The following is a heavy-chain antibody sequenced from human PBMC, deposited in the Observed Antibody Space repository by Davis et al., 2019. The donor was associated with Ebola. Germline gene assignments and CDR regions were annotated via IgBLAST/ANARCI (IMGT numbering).Heavy chain of an antibody. Sequence: PSETLSLTCTVSGGSISSHYWSWIRQPAGKGLEWIGRIYTSGRTNYNPSLKSRVTMSVDTSKNQFSLRLGSVTAADTAVYYCVRDGCPGGSCYCGDYWGQGTLVTVSS. D-gene: IGHD2-15*01. CDR3: VRDGCPGGSCYCGDY. V-gene: IGHV4-4*07. J-gene: IGHJ4*02. CDR1: GGSISSHY. CDR2: IYTSGRT.